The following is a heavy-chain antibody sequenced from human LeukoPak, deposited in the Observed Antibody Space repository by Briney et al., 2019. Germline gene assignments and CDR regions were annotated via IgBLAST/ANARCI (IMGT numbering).Heavy chain of an antibody. CDR2: IYPGYSDA. Sequence: GESLQISCQISGSQLTNNWIGWVRQVPGKGLEWMGLIYPGYSDAKYSPSFQGQVTLSVYASISTAYLQLSGLRASDTAIYYCVRFALTSSLDHWGQGTLVTVSS. CDR1: GSQLTNNW. J-gene: IGHJ5*02. D-gene: IGHD6-13*01. CDR3: VRFALTSSLDH. V-gene: IGHV5-51*01.